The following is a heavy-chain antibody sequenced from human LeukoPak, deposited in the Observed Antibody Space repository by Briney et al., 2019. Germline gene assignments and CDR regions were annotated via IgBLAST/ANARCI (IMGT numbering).Heavy chain of an antibody. J-gene: IGHJ4*02. CDR1: GFTFSSYA. D-gene: IGHD6-19*01. CDR2: ISSNGGST. CDR3: ARGSIAVAGTVDY. V-gene: IGHV3-64*01. Sequence: PGGSLRPSCAAPGFTFSSYAMHWVRQAPGKGLEYVSAISSNGGSTYYANSVKGRFTISRDNSKNTLYLQMGSLRAEDMAVYYCARGSIAVAGTVDYWGQGTLVTVSS.